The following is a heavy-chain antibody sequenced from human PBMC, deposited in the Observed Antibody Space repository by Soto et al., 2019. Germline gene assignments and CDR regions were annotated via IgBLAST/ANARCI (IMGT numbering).Heavy chain of an antibody. CDR2: IYYTGRT. CDR1: GGSISGSNYY. J-gene: IGHJ4*02. D-gene: IGHD6-19*01. CDR3: ASGGEGSIAVAG. V-gene: IGHV4-39*01. Sequence: KTSETLSLTCTVSGGSISGSNYYWGWIRQPPGKGPEWIGAIYYTGRTYYKPSLKSRVTISVDTSKNQFSLRLNSVTAADTAVYYCASGGEGSIAVAGWGQGTLVTVSS.